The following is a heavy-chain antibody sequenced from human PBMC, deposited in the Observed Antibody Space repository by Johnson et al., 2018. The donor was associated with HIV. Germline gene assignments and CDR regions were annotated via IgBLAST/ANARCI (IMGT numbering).Heavy chain of an antibody. J-gene: IGHJ3*02. Sequence: MQLVESGGGLVQPGGSLRLSCAASGFTVSSNYMSWVRQAPGKGLEWVSVIYSGGSTYYADSVKGRFTISRDNAKNTLYLQMNSLRAEDTAVYYCARAWSLGAFDIWGQGTMVTVSS. V-gene: IGHV3-66*01. CDR2: IYSGGST. D-gene: IGHD2-15*01. CDR1: GFTVSSNY. CDR3: ARAWSLGAFDI.